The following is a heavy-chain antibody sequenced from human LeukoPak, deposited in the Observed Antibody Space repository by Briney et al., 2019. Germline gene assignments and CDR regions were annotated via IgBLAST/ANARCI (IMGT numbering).Heavy chain of an antibody. CDR2: VHYGGSNK. D-gene: IGHD5-12*01. V-gene: IGHV3-30*02. CDR1: GFTFSSYG. J-gene: IGHJ4*02. CDR3: VRDGSGYAMWD. Sequence: GGSLRLSCAASGFTFSSYGMHWVRQAPGKGLEWVAFVHYGGSNKYYADSVKGRFAISRDNSKNTLYLQMNSLRAEDTAVYYCVRDGSGYAMWDWGQGTLVTVSS.